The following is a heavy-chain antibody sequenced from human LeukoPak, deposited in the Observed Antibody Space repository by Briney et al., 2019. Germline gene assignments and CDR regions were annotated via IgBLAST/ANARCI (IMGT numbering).Heavy chain of an antibody. CDR2: ISYDGSNK. Sequence: GRSLRLSCAASGCTFSSYAMHWVRQAPGKGLEWVAVISYDGSNKYYADSVKGRFTISRDNSKNTLYLQMNSLRAEDTAVYYCARSYSGIYSFFDYWGQGTLVTVSS. CDR1: GCTFSSYA. D-gene: IGHD1-26*01. J-gene: IGHJ4*02. CDR3: ARSYSGIYSFFDY. V-gene: IGHV3-30-3*01.